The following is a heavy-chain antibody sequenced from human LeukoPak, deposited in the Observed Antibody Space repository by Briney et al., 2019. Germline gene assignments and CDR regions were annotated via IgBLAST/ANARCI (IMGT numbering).Heavy chain of an antibody. CDR2: IYYSGST. J-gene: IGHJ4*02. D-gene: IGHD1-14*01. CDR1: GGSISYYY. Sequence: SETLSLTCTVSGGSISYYYWSWIRQPPGKGLEWIGYIYYSGSTNYNPSLKSRVTISVDTSKNQFSLNLSSVTAADTAVYYCARHGRSNGPLTWGQGTLITVSS. CDR3: ARHGRSNGPLT. V-gene: IGHV4-59*08.